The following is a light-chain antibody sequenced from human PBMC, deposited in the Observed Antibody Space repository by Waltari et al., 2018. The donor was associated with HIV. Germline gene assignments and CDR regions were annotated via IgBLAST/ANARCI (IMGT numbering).Light chain of an antibody. Sequence: VLTQSPVTLSVSPGESATLSCRASHSISSYLSWYQQKPGQAPRLLIYEASKRATGIPARFSGSGSGTDFTLTITSLEAEDFAVYYCQQRNNWPLITFGPGTTVDV. CDR3: QQRNNWPLIT. J-gene: IGKJ3*01. V-gene: IGKV3-11*01. CDR2: EAS. CDR1: HSISSY.